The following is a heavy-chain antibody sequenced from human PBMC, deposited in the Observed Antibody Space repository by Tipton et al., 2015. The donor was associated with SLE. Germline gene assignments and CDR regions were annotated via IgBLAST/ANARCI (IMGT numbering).Heavy chain of an antibody. CDR3: VRDTVVPAYPNWFDH. D-gene: IGHD3-16*02. Sequence: QLVQSGAEVKKPGASVKVSCKAFGYTFMNYGVSWVRQAPGQGLEWMGWISAYDFNTNYAQKFQGSVTMTADTSTSTAYLELSSLKPDDTAVYYCVRDTVVPAYPNWFDHWGQGTLVIVSS. CDR2: ISAYDFNT. V-gene: IGHV1-18*01. CDR1: GYTFMNYG. J-gene: IGHJ5*02.